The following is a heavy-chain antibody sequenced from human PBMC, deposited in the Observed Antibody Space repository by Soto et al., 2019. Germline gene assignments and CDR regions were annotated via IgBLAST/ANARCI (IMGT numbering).Heavy chain of an antibody. CDR3: ARTSGYDGNFDY. J-gene: IGHJ4*02. V-gene: IGHV4-59*01. D-gene: IGHD5-12*01. CDR1: GGSISSYY. Sequence: QVQLQESGPGLVKASETLSLTCTVSGGSISSYYWSWIRQPPGKGLEWIGYIYYSGSTNYNPSLKSRVTISVDTSKNQFSLKLSSVTAADTAVYYCARTSGYDGNFDYWGQGTLVTVSS. CDR2: IYYSGST.